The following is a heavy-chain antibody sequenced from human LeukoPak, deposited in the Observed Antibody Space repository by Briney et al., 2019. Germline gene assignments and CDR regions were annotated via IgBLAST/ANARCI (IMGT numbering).Heavy chain of an antibody. CDR3: TKARSWHYGVDV. CDR2: IGTAGDT. J-gene: IGHJ6*02. CDR1: GFTFSDYD. D-gene: IGHD3-10*01. Sequence: GGSLRLSCAASGFTFSDYDMHWVRQTTGKGLEWVSAIGTAGDTYYLGSVKRRFTISRENAKNSLDLQMNSLRDGDTAVYDCTKARSWHYGVDVWGQGTTVTVSS. V-gene: IGHV3-13*01.